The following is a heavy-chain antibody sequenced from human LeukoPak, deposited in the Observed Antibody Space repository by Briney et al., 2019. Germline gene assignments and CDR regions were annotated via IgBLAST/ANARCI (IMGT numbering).Heavy chain of an antibody. V-gene: IGHV3-53*01. CDR2: IYHSGNT. Sequence: EGSLRLSCAASGFTISSYYMAWVRQAPGKGLEWVSVIYHSGNTDYADSVKGRFTISRDNSKNTVYLQMSSLRAEDTAVYYCARVRVTGYSNFAYWGQGTLVTVSS. CDR3: ARVRVTGYSNFAY. D-gene: IGHD3-9*01. CDR1: GFTISSYY. J-gene: IGHJ4*02.